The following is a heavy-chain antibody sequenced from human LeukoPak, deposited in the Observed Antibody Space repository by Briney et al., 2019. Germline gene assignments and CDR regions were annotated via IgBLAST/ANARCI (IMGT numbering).Heavy chain of an antibody. Sequence: SETLSLTCTVSGGSISSGGYYWSWIRQHPGKGLEWIGYIYYSGSTYYNPSLKGRVTISVDTSKNQFSLKLSSVTAADTAVYYCAREGGPYRPLDYSGQGTLVTVSP. CDR3: AREGGPYRPLDY. CDR1: GGSISSGGYY. J-gene: IGHJ4*02. V-gene: IGHV4-31*03. CDR2: IYYSGST.